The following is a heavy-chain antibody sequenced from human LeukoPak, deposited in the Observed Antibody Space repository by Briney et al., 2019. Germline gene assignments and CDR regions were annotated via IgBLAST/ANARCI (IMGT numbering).Heavy chain of an antibody. J-gene: IGHJ4*02. V-gene: IGHV3-7*01. CDR1: GFTVSSNY. CDR2: IKQDGSEE. CDR3: TYDHFDD. Sequence: GGSLRLSCAASGFTVSSNYMSWVRQAPGKGLEWVANIKQDGSEEYYVDSVKGRLTISRDNAKNSLYLQMNSLRVEDTAVYYCTYDHFDDWGQGTLVTVSS. D-gene: IGHD2-21*01.